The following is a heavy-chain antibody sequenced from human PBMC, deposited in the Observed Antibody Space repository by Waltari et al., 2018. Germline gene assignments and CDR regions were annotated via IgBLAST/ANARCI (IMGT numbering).Heavy chain of an antibody. V-gene: IGHV4-4*07. D-gene: IGHD3-3*01. CDR2: IYTSGST. Sequence: QVQLQESGPGLVKPSETLSLTCTVSGGSISSYYWSWIRPPPGKGLEGIGRIYTSGSTNYNPSLKSRVTMSVDTSKNQFSLKLSSVTAADTAVYYCARDQRRITIFGVVPWFDPWGQGTLVTVSS. CDR1: GGSISSYY. CDR3: ARDQRRITIFGVVPWFDP. J-gene: IGHJ5*02.